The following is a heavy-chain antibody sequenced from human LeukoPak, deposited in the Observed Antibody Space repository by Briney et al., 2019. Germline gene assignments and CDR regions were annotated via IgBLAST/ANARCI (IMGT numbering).Heavy chain of an antibody. CDR2: INPNSGGT. CDR1: GYTFTGYY. Sequence: ASVKVSCKASGYTFTGYYMHWVRQATGQGLEWMGWINPNSGGTNYAQKFQGRVTMTRDTSISTAYMELSRLRSDDTAVYYCARTYYDFHDAFDIWGQGTMVTVSS. J-gene: IGHJ3*02. D-gene: IGHD3-3*01. CDR3: ARTYYDFHDAFDI. V-gene: IGHV1-2*02.